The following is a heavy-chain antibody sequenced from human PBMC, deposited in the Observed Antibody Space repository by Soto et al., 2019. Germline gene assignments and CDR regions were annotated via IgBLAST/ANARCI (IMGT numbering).Heavy chain of an antibody. CDR1: VYTFTSYA. CDR3: ARHPSSYGMDV. V-gene: IGHV1-3*01. D-gene: IGHD1-26*01. J-gene: IGHJ6*02. Sequence: ASLRVSCKASVYTFTSYAMHWVRQAPGQRLEWMGWINPGNGNTKYSQKFQGRVTITRDTSASTAYMELSSLRSEDTAVYYCARHPSSYGMDVWGPGTTVTVSS. CDR2: INPGNGNT.